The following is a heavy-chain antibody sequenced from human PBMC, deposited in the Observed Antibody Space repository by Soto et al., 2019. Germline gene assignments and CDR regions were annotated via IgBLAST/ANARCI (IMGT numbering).Heavy chain of an antibody. CDR3: ARGGATGSLGFDS. D-gene: IGHD1-26*01. Sequence: EVQLVESGGDLVQPGGSLTLACAASGFTFGSDWMSWVRQTPGKGLEWVANIRGDGSDKYYVDSVKGRFTISRDRAKNSLYLHMNNLRAEDAAVYYCARGGATGSLGFDSWGQGTLVTVSS. J-gene: IGHJ4*02. CDR2: IRGDGSDK. CDR1: GFTFGSDW. V-gene: IGHV3-7*04.